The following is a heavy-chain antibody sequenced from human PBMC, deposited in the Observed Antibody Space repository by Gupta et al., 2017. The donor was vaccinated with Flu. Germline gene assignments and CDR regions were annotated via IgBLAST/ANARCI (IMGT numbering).Heavy chain of an antibody. CDR3: ARFPRYNIGRGPFDQ. J-gene: IGHJ4*02. CDR2: VYYSGST. V-gene: IGHV4-39*01. CDR1: GFSISSSAYY. Sequence: QVRLQESGPGLVKPSETLSLTCSVYGFSISSSAYYWGWIRQPPGGELEWIGSVYYSGSTSYNPSLNSRLTVSVDTSKNQFSLKVTSVIVADTAVYYCARFPRYNIGRGPFDQWGRGARVTVSS. D-gene: IGHD1-20*01.